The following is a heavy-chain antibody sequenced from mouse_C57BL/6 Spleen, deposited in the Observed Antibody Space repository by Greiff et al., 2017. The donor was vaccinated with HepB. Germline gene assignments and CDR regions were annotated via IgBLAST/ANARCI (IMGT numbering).Heavy chain of an antibody. Sequence: QVQLQQSGPELVKPGASVKISCKASGYAFSSSWMNWVKQRPGKGLEWIGQIYPGDGDTNYNGKFKGKATLTADKSSSTAYMQLSSLTSEDSAVYFCARSSDDYDGVFAYWGQGTLVTVSA. J-gene: IGHJ3*01. V-gene: IGHV1-82*01. CDR3: ARSSDDYDGVFAY. CDR1: GYAFSSSW. CDR2: IYPGDGDT. D-gene: IGHD2-4*01.